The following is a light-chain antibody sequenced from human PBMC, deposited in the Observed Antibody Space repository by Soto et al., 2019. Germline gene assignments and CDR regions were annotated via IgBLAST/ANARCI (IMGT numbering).Light chain of an antibody. CDR3: QQSYTSPPWT. CDR1: QTISSW. Sequence: DIQMTQSPSTLSGSVGDRVTITCRASQTISSWLAWYQQKPGKAPKLLIYKASSVKTGVPPRFSGSGSGRDFTLTISSLRPEDIATYFCQQSYTSPPWTFGQGTKVDIK. J-gene: IGKJ1*01. V-gene: IGKV1-5*03. CDR2: KAS.